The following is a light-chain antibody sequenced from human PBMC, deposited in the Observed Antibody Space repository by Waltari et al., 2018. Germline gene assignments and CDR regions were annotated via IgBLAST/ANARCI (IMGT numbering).Light chain of an antibody. CDR1: QSVSSSY. J-gene: IGKJ5*01. CDR3: QQYGSSIT. Sequence: EIVLTQYHSTLSLSPGERAHLPCRAKQSVSSSYLPWYQPKPGQGPRLLLYGSSSRATGIPDRFSGSVSGTDFTLTISRLEPEDFAVYYCQQYGSSITFGQGTRLEIK. V-gene: IGKV3-20*01. CDR2: GSS.